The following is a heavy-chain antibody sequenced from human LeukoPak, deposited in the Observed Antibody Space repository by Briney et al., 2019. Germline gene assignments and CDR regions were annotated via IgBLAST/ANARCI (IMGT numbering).Heavy chain of an antibody. CDR2: IYHSGST. V-gene: IGHV4-4*02. Sequence: SETLSLTCAVSGGSISNNNWWSWVRQPPGMGLEWIGEIYHSGSTNNNPSLKSRVTMSVDTSKKQFSLKLSSVTAADTGVYYCALTISVAGSNWFDPWGQGTLVTVSS. D-gene: IGHD6-19*01. J-gene: IGHJ5*02. CDR1: GGSISNNNW. CDR3: ALTISVAGSNWFDP.